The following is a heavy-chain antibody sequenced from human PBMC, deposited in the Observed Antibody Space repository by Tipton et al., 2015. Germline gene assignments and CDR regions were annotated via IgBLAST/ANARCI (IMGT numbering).Heavy chain of an antibody. CDR1: GFTFSDYY. J-gene: IGHJ4*02. D-gene: IGHD3-22*01. Sequence: GSLRLSCAASGFTFSDYYMSWIRQAPGKGLEWVSYISSSDSTIYYADSVKGRFTISRDNAKNSLYLQMNSLRAEDTAVYYCATRRRGYFLDYWGQGTLVTVSS. CDR3: ATRRRGYFLDY. V-gene: IGHV3-11*01. CDR2: ISSSDSTI.